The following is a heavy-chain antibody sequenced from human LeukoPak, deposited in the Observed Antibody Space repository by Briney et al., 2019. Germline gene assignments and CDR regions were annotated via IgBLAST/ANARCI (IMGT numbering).Heavy chain of an antibody. D-gene: IGHD6-13*01. CDR1: GFTFSSYW. Sequence: GGSLRLSCAASGFTFSSYWMSWVRQAPGKGLEWVANIKQDGSEKYYVDSVKGRFTISRDNAKNSLYLQMNSLRAEDTAVYYCAKDLVAAAGTAGDYWGQGTLVTVSS. V-gene: IGHV3-7*01. J-gene: IGHJ4*02. CDR2: IKQDGSEK. CDR3: AKDLVAAAGTAGDY.